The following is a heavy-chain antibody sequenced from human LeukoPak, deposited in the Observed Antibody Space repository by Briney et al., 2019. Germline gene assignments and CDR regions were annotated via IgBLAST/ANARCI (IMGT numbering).Heavy chain of an antibody. Sequence: SETLSLTCAVSGGSISSGGYSWSWIRQPPGKGLEWIGYIYHSGGTYYNPSLKSRVTISVDRSKNQFSLKLSSVTAADTAVYYCARAPDSSGYYRFDYWGQGTLVTVSS. V-gene: IGHV4-30-2*01. D-gene: IGHD3-22*01. CDR3: ARAPDSSGYYRFDY. CDR1: GGSISSGGYS. CDR2: IYHSGGT. J-gene: IGHJ4*02.